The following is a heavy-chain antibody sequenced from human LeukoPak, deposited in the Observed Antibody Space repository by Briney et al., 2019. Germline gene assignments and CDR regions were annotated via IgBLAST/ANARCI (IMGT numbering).Heavy chain of an antibody. J-gene: IGHJ4*02. CDR1: GFTFSNYW. D-gene: IGHD2-15*01. Sequence: AGGSLRLSCAASGFTFSNYWMSWVRQAPGKGLEWVANIKQDGSETYYVDSVKGRFTISRDNAKNSLYLQMNSLRAEDTAVYYCASTNCSGGSCYGFDYWGQGTLVTVSS. V-gene: IGHV3-7*03. CDR2: IKQDGSET. CDR3: ASTNCSGGSCYGFDY.